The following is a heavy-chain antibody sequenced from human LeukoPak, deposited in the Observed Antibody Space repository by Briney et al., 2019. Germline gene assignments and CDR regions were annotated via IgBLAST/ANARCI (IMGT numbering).Heavy chain of an antibody. Sequence: SETLSLTCAVSGGSISSGGYSWSWIRQPPGKGLEWIGYIYHSGNTYYNPSLKSRVTISVDRSKNQFSLKLSSVTAADTAVYYCARASFGDYGNWFDPWGQGTLVTVSS. CDR3: ARASFGDYGNWFDP. CDR2: IYHSGNT. D-gene: IGHD4-17*01. CDR1: GGSISSGGYS. V-gene: IGHV4-30-2*01. J-gene: IGHJ5*02.